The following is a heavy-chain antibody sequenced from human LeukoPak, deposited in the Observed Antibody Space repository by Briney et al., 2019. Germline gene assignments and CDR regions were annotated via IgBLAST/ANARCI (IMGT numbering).Heavy chain of an antibody. CDR3: ARGYSGSYGRFDY. D-gene: IGHD1-26*01. CDR1: GDSISNYY. Sequence: SETLSLACTVSGDSISNYYWSWIRQPPGKGLEWIGYTHYSGSTSYNPSLKSRVTISVDTSKNQFSLKLTSVTAADTAVYYCARGYSGSYGRFDYWGQGTLVTVSS. CDR2: THYSGST. J-gene: IGHJ4*02. V-gene: IGHV4-59*01.